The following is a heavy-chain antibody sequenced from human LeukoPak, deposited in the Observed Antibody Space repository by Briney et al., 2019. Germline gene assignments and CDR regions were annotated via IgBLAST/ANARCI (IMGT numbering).Heavy chain of an antibody. CDR1: GGTFSSYA. CDR3: ARGGSPSIAAAGTVLQTFDY. Sequence: SVKVSCKASGGTFSSYAISWVRQAPGQGLEWMGGLIPIFGTANYAQKFPGRVTFTASESTSTAYMELSSLRPEDTAVYYCARGGSPSIAAAGTVLQTFDYWGQGTLVTVSS. V-gene: IGHV1-69*01. D-gene: IGHD6-13*01. CDR2: LIPIFGTA. J-gene: IGHJ4*02.